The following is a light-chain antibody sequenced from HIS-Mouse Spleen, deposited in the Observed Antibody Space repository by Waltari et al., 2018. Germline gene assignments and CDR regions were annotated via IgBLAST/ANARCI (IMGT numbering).Light chain of an antibody. J-gene: IGLJ2*01. Sequence: SYELTQPPSVSVSPGQTARITCSGDALPKKSAYWYQQKTGQAPVLVIYEESKRPSGSPERVSGSSAGTMATLTIRGAQVEDEADYYCYSTDSSGNHRVFGGGTKLTVL. CDR3: YSTDSSGNHRV. CDR1: ALPKKS. CDR2: EES. V-gene: IGLV3-10*01.